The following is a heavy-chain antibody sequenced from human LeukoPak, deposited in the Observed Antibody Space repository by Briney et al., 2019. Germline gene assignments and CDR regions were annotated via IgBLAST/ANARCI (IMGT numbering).Heavy chain of an antibody. V-gene: IGHV4-4*02. D-gene: IGHD3-10*01. CDR2: IYHSGST. J-gene: IGHJ4*02. CDR1: GASISSRNW. Sequence: SGTLSLTCAVSGASISSRNWWSWVRQPPGKGLEWIGEIYHSGSTNYNPSLKSRVTISVDKPKNQFSLKLSSVTAADTAVYYCARDLGSGSYLSRGYLDYWGQGTLVTVSS. CDR3: ARDLGSGSYLSRGYLDY.